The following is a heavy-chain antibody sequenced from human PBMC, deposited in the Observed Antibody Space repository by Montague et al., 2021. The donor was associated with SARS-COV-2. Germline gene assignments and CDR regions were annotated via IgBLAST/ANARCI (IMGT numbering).Heavy chain of an antibody. D-gene: IGHD3-16*02. Sequence: SETLSLTCTVSGGSISSGSYYWGWIRQPPGKGLEWIGSIYYSGSTYYNPSLKSRVTISVDTSKNQFSLKLSSVTAADTAVYYCARALIMITFGGVIAHWFDPWGQGTLVTVSS. V-gene: IGHV4-39*07. CDR3: ARALIMITFGGVIAHWFDP. CDR2: IYYSGST. J-gene: IGHJ5*02. CDR1: GGSISSGSYY.